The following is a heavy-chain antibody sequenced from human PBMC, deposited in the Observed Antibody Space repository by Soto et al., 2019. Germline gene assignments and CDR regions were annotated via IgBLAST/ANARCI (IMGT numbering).Heavy chain of an antibody. CDR3: ARDCSSTSCPDGPGMDV. CDR1: GGSISSGGYY. CDR2: IYYSGST. Sequence: PSETLSLPFTVSGGSISSGGYYWSWIRQHPGKGLEWIGYIYYSGSTYYNPSLKSRVTISVDTSKNQFSLKLSSVTAADTAVYYCARDCSSTSCPDGPGMDVWGQGTTVTVSS. J-gene: IGHJ6*02. D-gene: IGHD2-2*01. V-gene: IGHV4-31*03.